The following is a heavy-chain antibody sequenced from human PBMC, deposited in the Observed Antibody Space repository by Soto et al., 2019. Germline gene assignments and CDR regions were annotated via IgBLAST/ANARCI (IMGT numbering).Heavy chain of an antibody. CDR2: IFSNDEK. V-gene: IGHV2-26*01. Sequence: QVTLKESGPVLVKPTETLTLTCTVSGFSLTNVRMGVSWIRQPPGKALEWLAHIFSNDEKSYSTSLESRLTISKDTSKSQVVLTMTNMDPVDTATYSCARTTITSFLFDSWGQGTLVTVSS. D-gene: IGHD5-12*01. CDR3: ARTTITSFLFDS. CDR1: GFSLTNVRMG. J-gene: IGHJ4*02.